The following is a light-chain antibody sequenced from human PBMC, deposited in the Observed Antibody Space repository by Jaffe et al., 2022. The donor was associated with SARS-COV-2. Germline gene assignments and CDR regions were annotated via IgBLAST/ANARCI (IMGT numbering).Light chain of an antibody. Sequence: QVVLTQSPSASASLGASVKLTCTLSSGHSRYAIAWHQQQPEKGPRYLMKLNSDGSHSKGDGIPDRFSGSSSGAERYLTISSLQSEDEADYYCQTWGTGIQVFGGGTKLTVL. V-gene: IGLV4-69*01. J-gene: IGLJ3*02. CDR1: SGHSRYA. CDR2: LNSDGSH. CDR3: QTWGTGIQV.